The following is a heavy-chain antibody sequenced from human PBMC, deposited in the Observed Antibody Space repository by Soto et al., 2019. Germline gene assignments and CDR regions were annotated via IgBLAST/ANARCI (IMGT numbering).Heavy chain of an antibody. J-gene: IGHJ6*02. CDR1: GYTFTNHG. CDR3: ARDMEWLSLYYYYYGMDV. V-gene: IGHV1-2*02. D-gene: IGHD3-3*01. Sequence: ASVKVSCKTSGYTFTNHGINWVRQAPGQGLEWMGWINPNSGGTNYAQKFQGRVTMTRDTSISTAYMELSRLRSDDTAVYYCARDMEWLSLYYYYYGMDVWGQGTTVTVSS. CDR2: INPNSGGT.